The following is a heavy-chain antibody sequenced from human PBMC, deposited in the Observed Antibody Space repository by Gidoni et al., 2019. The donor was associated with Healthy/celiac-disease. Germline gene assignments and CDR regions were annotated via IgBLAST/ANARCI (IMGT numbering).Heavy chain of an antibody. J-gene: IGHJ4*02. CDR3: AREIIAAAGGDFDY. CDR2: IWYDGSNK. Sequence: GRSLRLSCAASGFTFSSYGMHWVRQAPGKGLEWVAVIWYDGSNKYYADSVKGRFTISRDNSKNTLYLQMNSLRAEDTAVYYCAREIIAAAGGDFDYWGQGTLVTVSS. CDR1: GFTFSSYG. D-gene: IGHD6-13*01. V-gene: IGHV3-33*01.